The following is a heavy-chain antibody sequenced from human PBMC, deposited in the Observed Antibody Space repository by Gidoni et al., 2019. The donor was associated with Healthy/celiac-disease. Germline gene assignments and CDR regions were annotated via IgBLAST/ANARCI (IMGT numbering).Heavy chain of an antibody. V-gene: IGHV4-59*01. Sequence: QVQLQESGPGLVKPSETLSLTCTVSGGSISSYYWSWIRQPPGKGLEWLGYIYYSGSTNYNPSLKSRVTISVDTSKNQFSLKLSAVTAADTAVYYCARGVDDYSYPFDYWGQGTLVTVSS. J-gene: IGHJ4*02. CDR1: GGSISSYY. CDR3: ARGVDDYSYPFDY. D-gene: IGHD2-15*01. CDR2: IYYSGST.